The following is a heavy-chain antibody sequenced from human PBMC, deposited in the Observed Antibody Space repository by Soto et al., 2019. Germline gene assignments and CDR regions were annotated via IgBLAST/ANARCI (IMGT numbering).Heavy chain of an antibody. CDR1: GFAFSSEW. Sequence: GGSLRLSCAASGFAFSSEWMHWVRQAPGKGLEWLSYISPGSRYPAYADSVKGRFTISRDNAKRSLYLQMMSLTAEDTAIYYCVRGGGGGLFDPWGQGTMVTVSS. D-gene: IGHD2-15*01. CDR3: VRGGGGGLFDP. V-gene: IGHV3-21*05. J-gene: IGHJ5*02. CDR2: ISPGSRYP.